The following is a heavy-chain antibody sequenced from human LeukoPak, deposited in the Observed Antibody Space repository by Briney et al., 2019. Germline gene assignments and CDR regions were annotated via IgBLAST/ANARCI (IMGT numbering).Heavy chain of an antibody. V-gene: IGHV3-48*04. CDR1: GFIFSDYG. J-gene: IGHJ4*02. Sequence: GGSLRLSCAASGFIFSDYGMTWVRQAPGKGLEWLSYISSSSSTIYYADSVKGRFTVSRDNAKNSLYLQMNSLRAEDTAVYYCARAVRGYSYGFDYWGQGTLVTVSS. D-gene: IGHD5-18*01. CDR2: ISSSSSTI. CDR3: ARAVRGYSYGFDY.